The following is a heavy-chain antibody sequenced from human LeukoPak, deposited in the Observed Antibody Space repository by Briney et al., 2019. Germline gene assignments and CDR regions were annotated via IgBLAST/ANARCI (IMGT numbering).Heavy chain of an antibody. D-gene: IGHD6-6*01. J-gene: IGHJ4*02. CDR3: TTDVYSSSSDFDY. V-gene: IGHV3-15*01. Sequence: GGSLRLSCAASGFTFSNAWMSWVRQAPGKGLEWVGRIKSKTDGGTTDYAAPVKGRFTISRDDSKNTLYLQMNSLKTEDTAVYYCTTDVYSSSSDFDYWGQGNLVTVSS. CDR1: GFTFSNAW. CDR2: IKSKTDGGTT.